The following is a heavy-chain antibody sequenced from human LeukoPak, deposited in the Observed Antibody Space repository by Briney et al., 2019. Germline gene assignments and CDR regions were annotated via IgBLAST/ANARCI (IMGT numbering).Heavy chain of an antibody. CDR2: IYYSGST. J-gene: IGHJ4*02. CDR3: ARAYYYDSSGYLFDY. Sequence: SQTLSLTCTVSGGSISSGDYYWSWIRQPPGKGLEWIGYIYYSGSTNYNPSLKSRVTISVDTSKNQFSLKLSSVTAADTAVYYCARAYYYDSSGYLFDYWGQGTLVTVSS. D-gene: IGHD3-22*01. V-gene: IGHV4-61*08. CDR1: GGSISSGDYY.